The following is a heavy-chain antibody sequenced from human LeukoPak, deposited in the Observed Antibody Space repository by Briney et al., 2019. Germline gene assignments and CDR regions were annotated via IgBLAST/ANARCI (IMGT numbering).Heavy chain of an antibody. D-gene: IGHD3-3*01. CDR2: ISGSGGST. Sequence: PGGSLRLSCAASGFTFSSYAMSWVRQAPGKGLEWVSAISGSGGSTYYADSVKGRFTISRDNSKNTLYLQMNSLRAGDTAVYYCAKDGALEWLYQPLFDPWGQGTLVTVSS. CDR1: GFTFSSYA. CDR3: AKDGALEWLYQPLFDP. V-gene: IGHV3-23*01. J-gene: IGHJ5*02.